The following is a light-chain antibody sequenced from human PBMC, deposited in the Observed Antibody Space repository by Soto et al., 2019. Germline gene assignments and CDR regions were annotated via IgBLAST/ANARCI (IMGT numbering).Light chain of an antibody. CDR2: LTS. Sequence: EIVLTQSPGTLSLSPGERATLSCRASQSVKSNYLAWYQQKPDQPPTLLIHLTSTRATGIPDRFSGSGSGTDFTLTITRLEPDDFAVYFCQQYGDSLSFGGGTTVEIK. J-gene: IGKJ4*01. V-gene: IGKV3-20*01. CDR3: QQYGDSLS. CDR1: QSVKSNY.